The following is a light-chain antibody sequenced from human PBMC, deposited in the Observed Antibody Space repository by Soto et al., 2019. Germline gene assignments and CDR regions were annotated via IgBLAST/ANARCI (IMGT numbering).Light chain of an antibody. CDR1: QSISSTY. V-gene: IGKV3-20*01. CDR3: QQYFGSLYT. Sequence: SVLTQSPGTLSLSPGEGATLSCRTSQSISSTYLAWHQQRPGQAPRLLIYAASSRATGIPYRFSGSGSGTDFTLTISRLEPEDFAVYYCQQYFGSLYTFGQGTKLEIK. J-gene: IGKJ2*01. CDR2: AAS.